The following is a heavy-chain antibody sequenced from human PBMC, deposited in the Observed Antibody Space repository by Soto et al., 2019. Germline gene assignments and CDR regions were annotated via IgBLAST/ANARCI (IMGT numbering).Heavy chain of an antibody. V-gene: IGHV3-30-3*01. CDR3: ARDPLGYCTNGVCYMFDY. Sequence: SLRLSCAASGFTFSSYAMHWVRQAPGKGLEWVAVISYDGSNKYYADSVKGRFTISRDNSKNTLYLQMNSLRAEDTAVYYCARDPLGYCTNGVCYMFDYWGQGTLVTVSS. CDR2: ISYDGSNK. J-gene: IGHJ4*02. D-gene: IGHD2-8*01. CDR1: GFTFSSYA.